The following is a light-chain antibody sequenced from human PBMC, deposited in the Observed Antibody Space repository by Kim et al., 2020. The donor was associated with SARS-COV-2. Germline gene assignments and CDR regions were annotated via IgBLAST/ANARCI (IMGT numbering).Light chain of an antibody. J-gene: IGLJ3*02. CDR2: DVS. V-gene: IGLV2-14*03. CDR1: SSDVGGYNY. CDR3: SSYTSSSTLV. Sequence: QSALTQPASVSGSPGQSITISCTGTSSDVGGYNYVSWYQQHPGKAPKLMIYDVSHRPSGVSNRFSGSKSGYTASLTISGLQAEDEADYYCSSYTSSSTLVFGGGTKLTVL.